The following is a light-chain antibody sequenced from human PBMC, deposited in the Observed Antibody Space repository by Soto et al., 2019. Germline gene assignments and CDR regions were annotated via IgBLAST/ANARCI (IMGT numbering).Light chain of an antibody. V-gene: IGKV1-8*01. CDR1: QGISSY. Sequence: AIRMTQSPSSLSASTGDRVTITCRASQGISSYLAWYQQKPGKAPKLLIYAASTLQSGVPSRFSGSGSGTDFTRTISCLQSEDFATYYCQQYYSYPRGFGPGTKVDIK. CDR2: AAS. J-gene: IGKJ3*01. CDR3: QQYYSYPRG.